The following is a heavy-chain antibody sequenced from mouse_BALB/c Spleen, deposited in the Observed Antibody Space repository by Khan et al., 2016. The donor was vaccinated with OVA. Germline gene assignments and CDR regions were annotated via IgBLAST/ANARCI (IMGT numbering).Heavy chain of an antibody. J-gene: IGHJ4*01. CDR3: ASDVNLYFMDY. D-gene: IGHD2-3*01. Sequence: QVQLKQSGPGLVQPSQSLSITCTVSGFSLTSYEIHWVRQSPGKGLEWLGVIWSGGRTEYNAAFISRLSISKDTSKSQVFFKMNSLQPNDTGIYYGASDVNLYFMDYWGQGTSVTVSP. CDR2: IWSGGRT. V-gene: IGHV2-2*02. CDR1: GFSLTSYE.